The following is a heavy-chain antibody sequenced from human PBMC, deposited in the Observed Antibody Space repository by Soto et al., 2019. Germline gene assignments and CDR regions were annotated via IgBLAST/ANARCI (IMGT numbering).Heavy chain of an antibody. Sequence: QVQLQESGPGLVKPSETLSLTCTVSGASIYTYYWSWIRQPPGKGLEWIAYIYYSGSTNYNPSLRSRVTISLDTSKNPFSLKLSSVTAADTAVYYCARWYSSGWIDHWGQGTLVTVSS. CDR1: GASIYTYY. V-gene: IGHV4-59*01. J-gene: IGHJ5*02. D-gene: IGHD6-19*01. CDR3: ARWYSSGWIDH. CDR2: IYYSGST.